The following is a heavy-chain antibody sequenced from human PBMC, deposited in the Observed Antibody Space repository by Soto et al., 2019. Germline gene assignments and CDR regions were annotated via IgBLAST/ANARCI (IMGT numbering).Heavy chain of an antibody. CDR1: GGSISSGDYY. J-gene: IGHJ4*02. V-gene: IGHV4-30-4*01. D-gene: IGHD3-22*01. Sequence: QVQLQESSAGLVKPSQTLSLTCTVSGGSISSGDYYWSWIRQPPGKGLEWIGYIYYSGSTYYNPSLRSRVTISVDTSKNQFSLKLSSVTAADTAVYYCARETYYYDSSGYYPDYWGQGTLVTVSS. CDR3: ARETYYYDSSGYYPDY. CDR2: IYYSGST.